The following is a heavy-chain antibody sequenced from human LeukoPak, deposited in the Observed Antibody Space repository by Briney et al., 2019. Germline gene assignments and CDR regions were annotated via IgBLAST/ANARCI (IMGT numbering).Heavy chain of an antibody. CDR1: GYTFTSYG. D-gene: IGHD3-10*01. V-gene: IGHV1-18*01. CDR2: ISAYNGNT. CDR3: ARLYWGYYGSGSYYYYYMDV. J-gene: IGHJ6*03. Sequence: ASVKVSCKATGYTFTSYGISWVRQAPGQGLEWMGWISAYNGNTNYAQKLQGRVTITADESTSTAYMELSSLRSEDTAVYYCARLYWGYYGSGSYYYYYMDVWGKGTTVTISS.